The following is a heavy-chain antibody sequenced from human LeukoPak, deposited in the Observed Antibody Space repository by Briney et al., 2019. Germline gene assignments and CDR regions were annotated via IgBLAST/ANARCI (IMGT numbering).Heavy chain of an antibody. V-gene: IGHV4-61*02. Sequence: SQTLCLTCTVSGGSISSGSYYWSWLRQPAGKGLEWIGRIYTSGSTNYNPSLKSRVTISVDTSKNQFSLKLSSVTAADTAVYYCARDWGYCSSTSCSPGNWFDPWGQGTLVTVSS. CDR2: IYTSGST. CDR1: GGSISSGSYY. J-gene: IGHJ5*02. D-gene: IGHD2-2*01. CDR3: ARDWGYCSSTSCSPGNWFDP.